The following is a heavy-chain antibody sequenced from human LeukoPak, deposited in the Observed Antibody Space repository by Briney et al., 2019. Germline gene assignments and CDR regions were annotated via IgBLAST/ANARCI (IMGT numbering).Heavy chain of an antibody. V-gene: IGHV3-30-3*01. CDR2: ISYDGSNK. D-gene: IGHD6-13*01. CDR3: ARDLDSSSWYILWFDP. J-gene: IGHJ5*02. CDR1: GFVCSNYG. Sequence: LSLFCATAGFVCSNYGMHCCGRAQGKGVEWMAVISYDGSNKYYADSVNGRFTISRDNSKHTLVLQMNSLRAEDTAVYYCARDLDSSSWYILWFDPWGQGTLVTVSS.